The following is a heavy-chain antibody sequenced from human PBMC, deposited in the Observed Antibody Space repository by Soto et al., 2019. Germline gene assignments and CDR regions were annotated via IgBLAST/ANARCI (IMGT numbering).Heavy chain of an antibody. CDR2: IYYSGST. CDR3: ARRTTPAAGSYNWFEP. D-gene: IGHD6-6*01. V-gene: IGHV4-59*01. Sequence: PSETLSLTCTVSGGSTSSYYWSWIRQPPGKGLEWIGYIYYSGSTNYNPSLKGRVTISVDTSKNQFSLKLSSVTAADTAVYYCARRTTPAAGSYNWFEPWGQGTLVTVSS. J-gene: IGHJ5*02. CDR1: GGSTSSYY.